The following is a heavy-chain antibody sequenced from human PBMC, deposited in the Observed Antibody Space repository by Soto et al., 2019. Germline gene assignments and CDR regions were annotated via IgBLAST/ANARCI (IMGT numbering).Heavy chain of an antibody. V-gene: IGHV3-33*01. Sequence: QVQLVESGGGVVQPGRSLRLSCAAPGFTFSSYGMHWVRQAPGKGLEWVAGIWYDGSNRYYADSVKGRFTISRDNSKNTLYLQMNSLRAEDTAVYYCARDGYCSGVSCSSVPVFDYWGQGTLVTVSS. CDR1: GFTFSSYG. J-gene: IGHJ4*02. D-gene: IGHD2-15*01. CDR2: IWYDGSNR. CDR3: ARDGYCSGVSCSSVPVFDY.